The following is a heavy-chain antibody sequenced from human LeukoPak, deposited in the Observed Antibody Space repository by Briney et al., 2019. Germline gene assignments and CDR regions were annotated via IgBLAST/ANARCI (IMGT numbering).Heavy chain of an antibody. CDR3: ARDPTRGYSYGLTDY. Sequence: ASVKVSCKASGYTFTSYGISWVRQAPGQGLEWMGWISAYNGNTNYAQKLQGRVTMTTDTSTSTAYMELSSLRSEDTAVYYCARDPTRGYSYGLTDYWGQGTLVTVSS. CDR1: GYTFTSYG. CDR2: ISAYNGNT. D-gene: IGHD5-18*01. V-gene: IGHV1-18*01. J-gene: IGHJ4*02.